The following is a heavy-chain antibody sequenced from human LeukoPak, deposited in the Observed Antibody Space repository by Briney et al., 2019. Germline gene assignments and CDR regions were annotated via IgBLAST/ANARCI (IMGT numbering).Heavy chain of an antibody. CDR1: GFTFSSYA. Sequence: GRSLRLSFAASGFTFSSYAMHWVRQAPGKGLEWVAVISYDGSNKYYADSVKGRFTISRDNSKNTLYLQMNSLRAEDTAVYYCASSIVVVPAAYAFDIWGQGTMVTVSS. V-gene: IGHV3-30-3*01. CDR3: ASSIVVVPAAYAFDI. J-gene: IGHJ3*02. CDR2: ISYDGSNK. D-gene: IGHD2-2*01.